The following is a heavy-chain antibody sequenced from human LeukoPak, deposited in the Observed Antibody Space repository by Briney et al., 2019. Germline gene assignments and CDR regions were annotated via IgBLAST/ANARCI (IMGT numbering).Heavy chain of an antibody. Sequence: PGGSLRLSCAASGFTFSSYAMHWVRQAPGKGLEWVAVISYDGSNKYYADSVKGRFTISRDNSKNTLYLQRNSLRAEDTAVYYCARDPRGYSYGFYYYYGMDVWGKGTTVTVSS. CDR2: ISYDGSNK. CDR1: GFTFSSYA. D-gene: IGHD5-18*01. V-gene: IGHV3-30*04. CDR3: ARDPRGYSYGFYYYYGMDV. J-gene: IGHJ6*04.